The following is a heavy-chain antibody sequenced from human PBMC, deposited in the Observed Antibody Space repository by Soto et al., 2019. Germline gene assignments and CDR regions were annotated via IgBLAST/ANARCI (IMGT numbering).Heavy chain of an antibody. V-gene: IGHV4-59*01. CDR1: GGSISSYY. J-gene: IGHJ4*02. CDR3: ARERSERLGLDY. D-gene: IGHD3-10*01. CDR2: IYYSGST. Sequence: SETLSLTCTVSGGSISSYYWSWIRQPPGKGLEWIGYIYYSGSTNYNPSLKSRVTISVDTSKNQFSLKLSSVTAADTAVYYCARERSERLGLDYWGQGTLVTVSS.